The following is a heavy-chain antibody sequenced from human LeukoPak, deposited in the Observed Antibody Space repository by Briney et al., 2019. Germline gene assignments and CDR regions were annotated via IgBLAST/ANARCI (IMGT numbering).Heavy chain of an antibody. J-gene: IGHJ6*03. V-gene: IGHV1-2*02. Sequence: PWASVKVSCKASGYTFTGYYMHWVRQAPGQGLEWMGWINPNSGGTNYAQKFQGRVTMTRDTSISTAYMELSRLRSDDTAVYYCARGYMTTVNKEGMYYYYYMDVWGKGTTVTISS. CDR1: GYTFTGYY. D-gene: IGHD4-17*01. CDR3: ARGYMTTVNKEGMYYYYYMDV. CDR2: INPNSGGT.